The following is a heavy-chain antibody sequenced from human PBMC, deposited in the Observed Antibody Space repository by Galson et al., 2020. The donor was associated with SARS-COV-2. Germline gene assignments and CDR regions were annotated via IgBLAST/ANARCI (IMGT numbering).Heavy chain of an antibody. CDR3: ARRGSKGGIAAPNWFDP. Sequence: GESLKISCKGSGYSFTSYWISWVRQMPGKGLEWMGRIDPSDSYTNYSPSFQGHVTISADKSISTAYLQWSSLKASDTAMYYCARRGSKGGIAAPNWFDPWGQGTLVTVSS. J-gene: IGHJ5*02. V-gene: IGHV5-10-1*01. D-gene: IGHD6-6*01. CDR2: IDPSDSYT. CDR1: GYSFTSYW.